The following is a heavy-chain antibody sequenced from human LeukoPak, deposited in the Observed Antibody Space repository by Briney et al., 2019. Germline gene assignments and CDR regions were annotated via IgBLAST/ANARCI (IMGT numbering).Heavy chain of an antibody. J-gene: IGHJ4*02. V-gene: IGHV3-23*01. D-gene: IGHD1-1*01. CDR2: IGGAGDTT. CDR3: AKGFVAGTENYFDS. Sequence: GSLRLSCAASGLTFNTYAMNWFRQGPAKGLEWVSSIGGAGDTTDYADSVEGRFTISRDNSKNTVFLEMNSLRAEDTGVYYCAKGFVAGTENYFDSWGQGTLVTVSS. CDR1: GLTFNTYA.